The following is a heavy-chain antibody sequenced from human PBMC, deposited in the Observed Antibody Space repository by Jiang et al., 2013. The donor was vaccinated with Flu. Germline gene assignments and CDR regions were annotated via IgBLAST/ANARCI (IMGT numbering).Heavy chain of an antibody. CDR3: ARGGRGSAGTYYYYGMDV. CDR1: GFTFSSYG. D-gene: IGHD3-10*01. CDR2: IWYDGSNK. V-gene: IGHV3-33*08. J-gene: IGHJ6*02. Sequence: VQLLESGGGVVQPGRSLRLSCAASGFTFSSYGMHWVRQAPGKGLEWVAVIWYDGSNKYYADSVKGRFTISRDNSKNTLYLQMNSLRAEDTAVYYCARGGRGSAGTYYYYGMDVWGQGTTVTVSS.